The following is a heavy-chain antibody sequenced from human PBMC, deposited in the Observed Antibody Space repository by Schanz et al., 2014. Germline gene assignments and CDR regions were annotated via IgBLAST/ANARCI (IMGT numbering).Heavy chain of an antibody. Sequence: EVQLLESGGGLVQPGGSLRLSCAASGFTFSSYAMSWVRQAPGRGLEWVSAISGSGGSTYYAVAVKGRFTISRDNAKSCLYLQMNSLRAEDTAVYFCVSQTVSPNYWGQGTLVTVSS. CDR1: GFTFSSYA. CDR2: ISGSGGST. V-gene: IGHV3-23*01. CDR3: VSQTVSPNY. J-gene: IGHJ4*02.